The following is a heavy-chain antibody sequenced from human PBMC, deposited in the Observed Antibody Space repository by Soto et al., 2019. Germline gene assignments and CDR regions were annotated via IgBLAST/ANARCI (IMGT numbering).Heavy chain of an antibody. CDR1: GFTFSDYY. J-gene: IGHJ4*02. CDR3: ARQPLSGSYYFDY. V-gene: IGHV3-11*01. CDR2: ISSSGSTI. D-gene: IGHD6-19*01. Sequence: GGSLRLSCAASGFTFSDYYMSWIRQAPGKGLEWVSYISSSGSTIYYADSVKGRFTISRDNAKNSLYLQMNSLRAEDTAVYYCARQPLSGSYYFDYWGQGTLVTVSS.